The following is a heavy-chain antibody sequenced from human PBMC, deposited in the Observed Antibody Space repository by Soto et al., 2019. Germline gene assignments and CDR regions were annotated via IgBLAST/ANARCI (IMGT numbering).Heavy chain of an antibody. CDR1: GGSISSSNW. CDR3: ASFQYCSSTSCLDY. J-gene: IGHJ4*02. V-gene: IGHV4-4*02. CDR2: IYHSGST. D-gene: IGHD2-2*01. Sequence: PSETLSLTCAVSGGSISSSNWWSWVRQPPGKGPEWIGEIYHSGSTNYNPSLKSRVTISVDKSKNQFSLKLSSVTAADTAVYYCASFQYCSSTSCLDYWGQGTLVTVSS.